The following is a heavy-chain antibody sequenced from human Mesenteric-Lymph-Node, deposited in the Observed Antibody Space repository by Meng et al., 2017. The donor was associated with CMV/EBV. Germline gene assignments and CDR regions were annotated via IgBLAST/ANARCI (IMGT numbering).Heavy chain of an antibody. CDR3: ARDQVRDSGYDCLDY. CDR1: RFTFSSYA. V-gene: IGHV3-30*04. D-gene: IGHD5-12*01. Sequence: GGSLRLSCAASRFTFSSYAMHWVRQAPGKGLEWVAVISYDGSNKYYADSVKGRFTISRDNSKNTLYLQMNSLRAEDTAVYYCARDQVRDSGYDCLDYWGQGTLVTVSS. J-gene: IGHJ4*02. CDR2: ISYDGSNK.